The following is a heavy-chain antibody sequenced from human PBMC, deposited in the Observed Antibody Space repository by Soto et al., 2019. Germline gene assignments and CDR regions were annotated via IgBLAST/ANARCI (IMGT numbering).Heavy chain of an antibody. Sequence: PSETLSLTCTVSGGSISSYYWSWIRQPPGKGLEWIGYIYYSGSTNYNPSLKSRVTISVDTSKNQFSLKLSSVTAADTAVYYCARGSTQLVAFDYWGQGTLVTVSS. J-gene: IGHJ4*02. V-gene: IGHV4-59*01. D-gene: IGHD6-13*01. CDR2: IYYSGST. CDR1: GGSISSYY. CDR3: ARGSTQLVAFDY.